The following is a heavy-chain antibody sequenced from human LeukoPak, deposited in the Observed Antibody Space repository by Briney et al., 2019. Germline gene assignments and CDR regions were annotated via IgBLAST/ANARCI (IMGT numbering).Heavy chain of an antibody. V-gene: IGHV3-20*04. Sequence: GGSLRLSCAASGFTFDDYGMSWVRQAPGKGLEWVSGINWNGGSTGYADSVKGRFTISRDNAKNSLYLQMNSLRAEDTALYYCARGISYYGSGSYYTFDYWGQGTLVTVSS. J-gene: IGHJ4*02. CDR3: ARGISYYGSGSYYTFDY. D-gene: IGHD3-10*01. CDR1: GFTFDDYG. CDR2: INWNGGST.